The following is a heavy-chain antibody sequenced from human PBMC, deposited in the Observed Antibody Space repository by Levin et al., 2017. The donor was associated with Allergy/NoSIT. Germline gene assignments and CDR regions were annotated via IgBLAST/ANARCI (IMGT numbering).Heavy chain of an antibody. CDR2: ISGSGGST. CDR1: GFTFSSYA. Sequence: GESLKISCAASGFTFSSYAMSWVRQAPGKGLEWVSAISGSGGSTYYADSVKGRFTISRDNSKNTLYLQMNSLRAEDTAVYYCAKVSGSLPHFDYWGQGTLVTVSS. V-gene: IGHV3-23*01. CDR3: AKVSGSLPHFDY. J-gene: IGHJ4*02. D-gene: IGHD2-15*01.